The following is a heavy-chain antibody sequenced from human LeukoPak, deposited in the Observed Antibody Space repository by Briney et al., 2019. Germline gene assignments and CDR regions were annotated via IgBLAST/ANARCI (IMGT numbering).Heavy chain of an antibody. CDR3: AREQSSSWYSCDY. Sequence: GGSLRLSCAASGLTFSSYSMNWVRQAPGEGLEWVSSISSSSSYIYYADSVKGRFTISRDNAKNSLYLQMNSLRAEDTAVYYCAREQSSSWYSCDYWGQGTLVTVSS. CDR2: ISSSSSYI. J-gene: IGHJ4*02. V-gene: IGHV3-21*01. D-gene: IGHD6-13*01. CDR1: GLTFSSYS.